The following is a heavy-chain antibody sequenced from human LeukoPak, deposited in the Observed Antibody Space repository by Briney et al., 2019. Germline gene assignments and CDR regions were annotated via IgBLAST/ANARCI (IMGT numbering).Heavy chain of an antibody. Sequence: GGSLRLSCAASGFTLSSYAMTWVRQAPGRGLEWVSSVDGGGGGTYYADSVKGRFTISRDNSKNTVYLQMNSLRAEDTAVYYCAREMRRGAPGSPLYYYHGLDVWGQGTTVTVSS. CDR1: GFTLSSYA. V-gene: IGHV3-23*01. D-gene: IGHD1-14*01. CDR2: VDGGGGGT. J-gene: IGHJ6*02. CDR3: AREMRRGAPGSPLYYYHGLDV.